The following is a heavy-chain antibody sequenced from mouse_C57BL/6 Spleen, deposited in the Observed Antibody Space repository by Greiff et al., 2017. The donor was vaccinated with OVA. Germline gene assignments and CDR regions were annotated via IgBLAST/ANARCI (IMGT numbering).Heavy chain of an antibody. V-gene: IGHV7-3*01. Sequence: DVMLVESGGGLVQPGGSLSLSCAASGFTFTDYYMSWVRQPPGKALEWLGFIRNKANGYTTEYSASVKGRFTISRDNSQSILYLQMNALRAEDSATYYCARSLQVAYWYFDVWGTGTTVTVSS. D-gene: IGHD1-3*01. CDR2: IRNKANGYTT. CDR3: ARSLQVAYWYFDV. J-gene: IGHJ1*03. CDR1: GFTFTDYY.